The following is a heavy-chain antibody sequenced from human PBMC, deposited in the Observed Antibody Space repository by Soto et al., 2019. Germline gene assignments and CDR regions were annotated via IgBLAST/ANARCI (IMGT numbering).Heavy chain of an antibody. Sequence: GGSLRLSCVASGFTFSNYNMNWVRQAPGKGLEWVSHISGTGVYIHYADAVKGRFTISRDNAKSSVYLQMNSLRAEDTAVYYCAREGALKPFSSWGQGALVTVS. CDR1: GFTFSNYN. V-gene: IGHV3-21*01. CDR3: AREGALKPFSS. CDR2: ISGTGVYI. J-gene: IGHJ5*02.